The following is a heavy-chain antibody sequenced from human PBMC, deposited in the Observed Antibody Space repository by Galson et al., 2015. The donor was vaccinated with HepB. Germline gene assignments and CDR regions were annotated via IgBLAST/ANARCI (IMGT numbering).Heavy chain of an antibody. J-gene: IGHJ4*02. Sequence: SLRLSCAASGFTFSSYGMHWVRQAPGKGLEWVAVISYDGSNKYYADSVKGRFTISRDNSKNTLYLQMNSLRAEDTAVYYCAKDGYYYGSGSHFDYWGQGTLVTVSS. V-gene: IGHV3-30*18. CDR2: ISYDGSNK. CDR1: GFTFSSYG. D-gene: IGHD3-10*01. CDR3: AKDGYYYGSGSHFDY.